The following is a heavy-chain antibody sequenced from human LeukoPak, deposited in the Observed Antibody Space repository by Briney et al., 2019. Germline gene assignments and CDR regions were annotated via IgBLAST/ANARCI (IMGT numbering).Heavy chain of an antibody. J-gene: IGHJ4*02. CDR3: ARTRYSYGYCDY. V-gene: IGHV3-20*04. Sequence: GGSPRLSCAASGFTFDDYGMSWVRHAPGKGLEWVSGINWNGGSTGYADSVKGRFTISRDNAKNSLYLQMNSLRAEDTALYYCARTRYSYGYCDYWGQGTLVTVSS. D-gene: IGHD5-18*01. CDR2: INWNGGST. CDR1: GFTFDDYG.